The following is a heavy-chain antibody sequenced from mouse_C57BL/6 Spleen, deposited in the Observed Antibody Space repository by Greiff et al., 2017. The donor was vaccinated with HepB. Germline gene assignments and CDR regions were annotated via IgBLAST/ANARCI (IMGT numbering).Heavy chain of an antibody. D-gene: IGHD1-1*01. J-gene: IGHJ4*01. V-gene: IGHV1-81*01. CDR2: IYPRSGNT. CDR1: GYTFTSYG. Sequence: QVQLKQSGAELARPGASVKLSCKASGYTFTSYGISWVKQRTGQGLEWIGEIYPRSGNTYYNEKFKGKATLTADKSSSTAYMELRSLTSEDSAVYFCARSPGNYDYAMDYWGQGTSVTVSS. CDR3: ARSPGNYDYAMDY.